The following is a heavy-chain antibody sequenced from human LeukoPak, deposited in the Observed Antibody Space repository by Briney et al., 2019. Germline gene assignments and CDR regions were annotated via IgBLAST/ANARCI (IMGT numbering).Heavy chain of an antibody. J-gene: IGHJ6*02. CDR2: VYYRVST. Sequence: PSETLSLTCTVSGGSISISSYYWGWVRQPPGKGLEWIGKVYYRVSTYYNPSLKSRVTISVDTSKNQFSLKLSSVTAADTAVYYCAREADLYYDSSGFLAWYFYGMDVWGQGTTVTVSS. CDR3: AREADLYYDSSGFLAWYFYGMDV. D-gene: IGHD3-22*01. CDR1: GGSISISSYY. V-gene: IGHV4-39*07.